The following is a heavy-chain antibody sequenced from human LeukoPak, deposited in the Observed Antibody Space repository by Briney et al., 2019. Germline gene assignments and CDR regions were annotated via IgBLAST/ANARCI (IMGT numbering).Heavy chain of an antibody. J-gene: IGHJ3*02. CDR2: INHRGST. V-gene: IGHV4-34*01. D-gene: IGHD4-17*01. Sequence: SETLSLTCAVYGGSFSGYYWSWIRQPPGKGLEWIGEINHRGSTNYNPSLKSRVTISVDTSKNQFSLKLSSVTAADTAVYYCARRGHDDYGDYVAFDIWGQGTMVTVSS. CDR1: GGSFSGYY. CDR3: ARRGHDDYGDYVAFDI.